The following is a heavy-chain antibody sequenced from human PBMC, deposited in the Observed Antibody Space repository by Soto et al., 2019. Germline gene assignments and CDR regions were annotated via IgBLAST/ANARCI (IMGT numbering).Heavy chain of an antibody. Sequence: EVQLVESGGGLVQPGGSLRLSCAASGFTFSSYWMSWVRQAPGKGLEWVANIKQDGSEKYYVDSVKGRFTISRDNAKNSLYLQMNRLRAEDTAVYYCARDSDALLVVPAATLAPHYWGEGTLVTVSS. CDR1: GFTFSSYW. J-gene: IGHJ4*02. V-gene: IGHV3-7*01. CDR2: IKQDGSEK. CDR3: ARDSDALLVVPAATLAPHY. D-gene: IGHD2-2*01.